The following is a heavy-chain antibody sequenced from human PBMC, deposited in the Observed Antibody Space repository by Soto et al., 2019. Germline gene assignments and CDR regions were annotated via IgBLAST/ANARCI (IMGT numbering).Heavy chain of an antibody. CDR3: AIIGAEGAETDD. CDR1: EYSFNSDW. CDR2: INSDGSST. V-gene: IGHV3-74*01. J-gene: IGHJ4*02. D-gene: IGHD1-26*01. Sequence: RSPGLSCAAHEYSFNSDWMHCVGHEAGKGLVWVSRINSDGSSTSYADSGKGRFTMSRDNAKTTLYLQMNSLRAEDTAVYYCAIIGAEGAETDDWGQGTLVRVSS.